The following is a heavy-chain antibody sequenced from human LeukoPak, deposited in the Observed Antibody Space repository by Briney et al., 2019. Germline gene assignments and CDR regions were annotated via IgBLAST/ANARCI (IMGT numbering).Heavy chain of an antibody. CDR3: ARQGRMGSSWYRIDNWFDP. CDR2: INLSGST. D-gene: IGHD6-13*01. CDR1: GGSFSGYY. V-gene: IGHV4-34*01. J-gene: IGHJ5*02. Sequence: PSETLSLTCAVYGGSFSGYYWSWIRQPPGKGLEWIGEINLSGSTNYNPSLKSRVTISVDTSKNQFSLKLSSVTAADTAVYYCARQGRMGSSWYRIDNWFDPWGQGTLVTVSS.